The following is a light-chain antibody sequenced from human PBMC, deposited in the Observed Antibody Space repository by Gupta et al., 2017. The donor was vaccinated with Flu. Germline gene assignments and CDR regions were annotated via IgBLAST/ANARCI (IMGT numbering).Light chain of an antibody. V-gene: IGKV2-30*01. J-gene: IGKJ1*01. Sequence: DVTVTQSPLFLPVNLGQAASISCNTSQALLYTDGTIYFNWFQQRPGHSPRRLLYKVSDRDAGVPDRFSGSGSGTHFTLKISGVEAEDVGIYYCMQATYWPRTFGQGIRVEI. CDR1: QALLYTDGTIY. CDR3: MQATYWPRT. CDR2: KVS.